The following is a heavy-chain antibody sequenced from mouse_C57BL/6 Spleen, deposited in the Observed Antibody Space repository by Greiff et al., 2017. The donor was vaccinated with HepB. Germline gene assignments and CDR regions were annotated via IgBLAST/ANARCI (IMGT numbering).Heavy chain of an antibody. Sequence: EVQLQQSGPVLVKPGASVKMSCKASGYTFTDYYMNWVKQSHGKSLEWIGVINPYNGGTSYNQKFKGKATLTVDKSSSTAYMELNSLTSEDSAVYYCARGRDYYGSSPFAYWGQGTLVTVSA. CDR3: ARGRDYYGSSPFAY. CDR2: INPYNGGT. V-gene: IGHV1-19*01. D-gene: IGHD1-1*01. J-gene: IGHJ3*01. CDR1: GYTFTDYY.